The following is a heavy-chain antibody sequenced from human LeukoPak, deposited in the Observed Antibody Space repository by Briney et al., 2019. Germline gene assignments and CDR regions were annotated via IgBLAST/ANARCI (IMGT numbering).Heavy chain of an antibody. CDR3: ARPMTTVTTGAFDI. V-gene: IGHV4-59*08. CDR2: IYYSGST. CDR1: GGSISSYY. Sequence: SETLSLTCTVSGGSISSYYWSWIRQPPGKGLEWIGYIYYSGSTNYNPSLESRVSISVDTSKNQFSLKLSSVTAADTAVYYCARPMTTVTTGAFDIWGQGTMVTVSS. D-gene: IGHD4-17*01. J-gene: IGHJ3*02.